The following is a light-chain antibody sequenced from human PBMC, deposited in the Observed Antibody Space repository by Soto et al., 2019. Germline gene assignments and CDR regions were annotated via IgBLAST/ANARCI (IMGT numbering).Light chain of an antibody. CDR1: SSDVAFYNH. Sequence: QSALTQPASVSGSPGQSITISCTGTSSDVAFYNHVSWYQQHPGKAPKLLIYEVNNRPSGVSHRFSGSKSGNTASLTISGLQAEDEADYYCGTWDSSLSAYVFGTGTQLTVL. CDR3: GTWDSSLSAYV. J-gene: IGLJ1*01. V-gene: IGLV2-14*01. CDR2: EVN.